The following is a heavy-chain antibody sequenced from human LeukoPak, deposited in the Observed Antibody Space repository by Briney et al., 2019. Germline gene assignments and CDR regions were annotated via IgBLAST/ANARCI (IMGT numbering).Heavy chain of an antibody. Sequence: PSETLSLTCTVSGYSISSGYYWGWIRQPPGKGLEWIGSIYHSGSTYYNPSLKSRVTISVDTSKNQFSLKLRSVTAADTAVYYCASPTYDYDSSGYFAAFDIWGQGTMVTVSS. J-gene: IGHJ3*02. CDR2: IYHSGST. CDR3: ASPTYDYDSSGYFAAFDI. V-gene: IGHV4-38-2*02. D-gene: IGHD3-22*01. CDR1: GYSISSGYY.